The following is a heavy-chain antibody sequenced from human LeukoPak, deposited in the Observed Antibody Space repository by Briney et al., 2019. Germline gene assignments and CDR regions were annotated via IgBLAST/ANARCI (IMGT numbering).Heavy chain of an antibody. CDR1: GFTFSSYA. CDR3: AKTRITMALDAFDI. J-gene: IGHJ3*02. V-gene: IGHV3-30*18. CDR2: ISYDGSNK. Sequence: GKSLRLSCAASGFTFSSYAMHWVRQAPGKGLEWVAVISYDGSNKYYADSVKGRFTISRDNSKNTLYLQMNSLRAEDTAVYYCAKTRITMALDAFDIWGQGTMVTVSS. D-gene: IGHD3-10*01.